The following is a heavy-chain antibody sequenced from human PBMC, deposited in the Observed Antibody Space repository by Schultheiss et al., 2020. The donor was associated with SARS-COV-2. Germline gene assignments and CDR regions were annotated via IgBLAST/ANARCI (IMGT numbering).Heavy chain of an antibody. CDR1: GYSFTSYW. D-gene: IGHD2-15*01. V-gene: IGHV5-51*01. CDR2: IYPGDSDT. J-gene: IGHJ4*02. CDR3: ARPRGYCSGGSCPLFDY. Sequence: GESLKISCKGSGYSFTSYWIGWVRQMPGKGLEWMGIIYPGDSDTRYSPSFQGQVTISADKSISTAYLQWSSLKASDTAMYYCARPRGYCSGGSCPLFDYWGQGTLVTVSS.